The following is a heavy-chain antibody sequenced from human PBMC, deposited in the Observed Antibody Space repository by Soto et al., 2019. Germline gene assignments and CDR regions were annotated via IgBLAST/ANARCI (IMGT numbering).Heavy chain of an antibody. D-gene: IGHD3-3*01. CDR3: ARITIFGVVIPWYFDY. CDR2: IYYSGST. Sequence: PSETLSLTCAVSGGYISSGGYSWSWIRQPPGKGLEWIGYIYYSGSTYYNPSLKSRVTISVDTSKNQFSLKLSSVTAADTAVYYCARITIFGVVIPWYFDYWGQGTLVTVSS. J-gene: IGHJ4*02. CDR1: GGYISSGGYS. V-gene: IGHV4-30-2*05.